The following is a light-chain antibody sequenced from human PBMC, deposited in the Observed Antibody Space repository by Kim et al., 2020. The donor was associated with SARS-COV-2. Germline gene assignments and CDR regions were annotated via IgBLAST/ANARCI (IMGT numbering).Light chain of an antibody. CDR3: QQYEIPFYT. Sequence: VVLTQSAGTLSLSPGERAAVSCRASQGLSTFLAWYQQRPGQPPRLLIYGASNRATGIPERFSGSGSGTDFTLTISRLEPEDSAVYYCQQYEIPFYTFGQGTKLEI. CDR1: QGLSTF. J-gene: IGKJ2*01. CDR2: GAS. V-gene: IGKV3-20*01.